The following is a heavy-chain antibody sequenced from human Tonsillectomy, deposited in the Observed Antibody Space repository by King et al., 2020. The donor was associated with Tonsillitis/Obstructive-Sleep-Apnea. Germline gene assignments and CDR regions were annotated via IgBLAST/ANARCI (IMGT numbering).Heavy chain of an antibody. CDR2: IDPRDPYT. Sequence: QLVQSGAEVKKPGESLRISCKGSGYRFTSYWCTWVRQMPGKGLEWVGRIDPRDPYTNYSPSFKGHVTIPADKSLITAYLQWSSLKASDTAMYYCARHYGGDSSGYPDYWGQGTLVTVSS. CDR3: ARHYGGDSSGYPDY. CDR1: GYRFTSYW. V-gene: IGHV5-10-1*01. J-gene: IGHJ4*02. D-gene: IGHD3-22*01.